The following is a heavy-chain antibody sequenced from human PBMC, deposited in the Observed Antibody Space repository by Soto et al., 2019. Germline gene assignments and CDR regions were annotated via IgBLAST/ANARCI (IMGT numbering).Heavy chain of an antibody. CDR1: VGSLSRSSYS. CDR3: AIFDYCEYVSDD. D-gene: IGHD4-17*01. Sequence: SESLSLTCTGAVGSLSRSSYSWGWIRQPPGKGLEWIGSIYYSGSTYYNPSLKSRVTISVDTSKNQCSLKVSSLPAADTAVYYCAIFDYCEYVSDDGGQGTLVTVSS. CDR2: IYYSGST. V-gene: IGHV4-39*01. J-gene: IGHJ4*02.